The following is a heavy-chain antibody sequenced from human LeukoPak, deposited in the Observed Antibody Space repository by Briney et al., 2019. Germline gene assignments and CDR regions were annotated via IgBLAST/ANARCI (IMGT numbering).Heavy chain of an antibody. D-gene: IGHD3-10*01. CDR2: IYYSEST. Sequence: SETLSLTCTVSDGSIISSSYYWGWIRQPPGKGLEWIGSIYYSESTYYNPSLKSRVTISVDTSKNQFSLKLSSVTAADTAVYYCARHLYGSGSYYLHVWGKGTTVTVSS. J-gene: IGHJ6*03. CDR3: ARHLYGSGSYYLHV. V-gene: IGHV4-39*01. CDR1: DGSIISSSYY.